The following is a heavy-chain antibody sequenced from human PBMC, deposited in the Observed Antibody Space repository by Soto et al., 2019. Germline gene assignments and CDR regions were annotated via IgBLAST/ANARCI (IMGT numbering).Heavy chain of an antibody. Sequence: PGGSLRLSCAASGFTFSSYSMHWVRQAPGKGLEWVAVISYDGSNKYYADSVKGRFTISRDNSKNTLYLQMNSLRAEDTAVYYCAKDQRSPGAYYYYGMDVWGQGTTVTVSS. D-gene: IGHD3-10*01. J-gene: IGHJ6*02. CDR2: ISYDGSNK. CDR3: AKDQRSPGAYYYYGMDV. V-gene: IGHV3-30*18. CDR1: GFTFSSYS.